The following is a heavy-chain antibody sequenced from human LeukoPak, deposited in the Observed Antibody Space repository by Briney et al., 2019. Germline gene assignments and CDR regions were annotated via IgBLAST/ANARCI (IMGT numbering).Heavy chain of an antibody. J-gene: IGHJ4*02. CDR3: TRGRPRVAKVVTSPGYFDY. D-gene: IGHD3-22*01. Sequence: PGGSLRLSFTASGFTFDDYAMSWVRQAPGKGLEWVGFIRSKAYGGTTEYAASVKGRFTISRDDSKSIAYLQMNSLKTEDTAVYYCTRGRPRVAKVVTSPGYFDYWGQGTLVTVSS. CDR1: GFTFDDYA. V-gene: IGHV3-49*04. CDR2: IRSKAYGGTT.